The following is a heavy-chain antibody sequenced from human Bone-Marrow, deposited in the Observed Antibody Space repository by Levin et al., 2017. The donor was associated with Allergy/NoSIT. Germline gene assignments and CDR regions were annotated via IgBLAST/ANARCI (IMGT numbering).Heavy chain of an antibody. Sequence: ASVKVSCKASGYTFTSYDINWVRQATGQGLEWMGWMNPNSGNTGYAQKFQGRVTMTRNTSISTAYMELSSLRSEDTAVYYCARDLGRAAAGTSYGMDVWGQGTTVTVSS. CDR3: ARDLGRAAAGTSYGMDV. V-gene: IGHV1-8*01. D-gene: IGHD6-13*01. J-gene: IGHJ6*02. CDR1: GYTFTSYD. CDR2: MNPNSGNT.